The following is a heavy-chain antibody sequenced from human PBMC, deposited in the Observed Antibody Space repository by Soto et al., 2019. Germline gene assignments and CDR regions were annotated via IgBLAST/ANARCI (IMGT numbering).Heavy chain of an antibody. D-gene: IGHD3-22*01. CDR3: AREGNYDSTGYYPPDAFDI. CDR1: GGTFSSYA. V-gene: IGHV1-69*13. Sequence: SVKVSCKASGGTFSSYAISWVRQAPGQGLEWMGGIIPIFGTANYAQKFQGRVTITADESTSTAYMELSSLRSEDTAVYYCAREGNYDSTGYYPPDAFDIWGQGTMVTVSS. J-gene: IGHJ3*02. CDR2: IIPIFGTA.